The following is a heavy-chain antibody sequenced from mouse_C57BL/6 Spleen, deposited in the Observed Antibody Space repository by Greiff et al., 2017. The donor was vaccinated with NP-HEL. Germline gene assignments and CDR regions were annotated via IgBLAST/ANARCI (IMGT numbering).Heavy chain of an antibody. Sequence: EVKLVESGGGLVQPGGSLKLSCAASGFTFSDYYMYWVRQTPEKRLEWVAYISNGGGSTYYPDTVKGRFTISRDNAKNTLYLQMRRLKSEDTAVYYCARLLGGYAMDYWGQGTSVTVSS. CDR1: GFTFSDYY. CDR3: ARLLGGYAMDY. CDR2: ISNGGGST. V-gene: IGHV5-12*01. D-gene: IGHD4-1*01. J-gene: IGHJ4*01.